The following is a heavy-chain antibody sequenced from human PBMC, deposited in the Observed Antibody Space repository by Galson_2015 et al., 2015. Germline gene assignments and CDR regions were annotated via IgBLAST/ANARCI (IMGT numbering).Heavy chain of an antibody. D-gene: IGHD3-10*01. J-gene: IGHJ4*02. V-gene: IGHV5-51*01. Sequence: QSGAEVKKSGEFLKISCKGPGYSFATHWIAWVRQMPGKGLEWMGVIYPGDSDTRYSPSFQGQVTISVDKSISTAYLQWSSLKASDTAMYYCARAFYGSGSHYGDYWGQGTLVTVSS. CDR1: GYSFATHW. CDR2: IYPGDSDT. CDR3: ARAFYGSGSHYGDY.